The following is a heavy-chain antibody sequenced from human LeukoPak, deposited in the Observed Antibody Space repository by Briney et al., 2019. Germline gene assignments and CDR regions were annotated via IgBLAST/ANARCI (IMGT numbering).Heavy chain of an antibody. V-gene: IGHV4-59*08. CDR2: IYDSTNI. CDR3: ARHVGRWAFDL. CDR1: GGPMSGYY. Sequence: SETLSLTCTVSGGPMSGYYWSWIRQSPGKGLEWIGNIYDSTNIKYNPSLKSRITISVDTSKKQLSLNLRSVTAADTAVYYCARHVGRWAFDLWGQGTLVTVSS. D-gene: IGHD3-16*02. J-gene: IGHJ3*01.